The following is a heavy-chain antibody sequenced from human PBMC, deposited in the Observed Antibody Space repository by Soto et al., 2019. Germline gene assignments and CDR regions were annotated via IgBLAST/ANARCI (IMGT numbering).Heavy chain of an antibody. D-gene: IGHD3-9*01. J-gene: IGHJ6*02. Sequence: QVQLQQWGAGLLKPSETLSLTCAVYGGSFSGYYWSWIRQPPGKGLEWIGEINHSGSTNYNPSLKSRVTISVDTSKNQFSLKLSSVTAADTAVYYCARGRSLRYFDWSNYYYGMDVWGQGTTVTVSS. CDR2: INHSGST. CDR3: ARGRSLRYFDWSNYYYGMDV. V-gene: IGHV4-34*01. CDR1: GGSFSGYY.